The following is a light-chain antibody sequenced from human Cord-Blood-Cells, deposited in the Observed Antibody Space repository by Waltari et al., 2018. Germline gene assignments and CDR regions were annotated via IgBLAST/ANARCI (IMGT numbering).Light chain of an antibody. Sequence: EIVLTQSPGTLSLSPGERATLSCRARQSVSNSYLAWYQQKPGQAPRLLIYGASSRATGIPDRFSGSGSGTDFTLTISRLEPEDFAVYYCQQYGSSRTFGQGTKVEIK. V-gene: IGKV3-20*01. CDR3: QQYGSSRT. CDR1: QSVSNSY. J-gene: IGKJ1*01. CDR2: GAS.